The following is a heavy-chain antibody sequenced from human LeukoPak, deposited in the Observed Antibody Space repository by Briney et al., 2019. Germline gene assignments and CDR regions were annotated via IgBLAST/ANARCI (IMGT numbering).Heavy chain of an antibody. CDR1: GGSISSGGYY. CDR2: IYYSGST. D-gene: IGHD3-3*01. V-gene: IGHV4-31*03. CDR3: ARAYYDFWSGSLNWFDP. J-gene: IGHJ5*02. Sequence: SETLSLTCTVSGGSISSGGYYWSWIRQHPGKGLEWIGYIYYSGSTYYNPSLKSRVTISVDRSKNQFSLKLSSVTAADTAVYYCARAYYDFWSGSLNWFDPWGQGTLVTVSS.